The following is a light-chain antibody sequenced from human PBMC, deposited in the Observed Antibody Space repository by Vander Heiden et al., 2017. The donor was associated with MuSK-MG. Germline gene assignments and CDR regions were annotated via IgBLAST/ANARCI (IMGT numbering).Light chain of an antibody. Sequence: DIQMTQSPSSLSASVGDRVTLTCQASHDISNYLNWYQQKPGKAPKLLIYDASKLETGVPSRFSGRGSGTDFTFTISSLQPEDIATYYCQQYDNPPFTFGHGTKVDIK. J-gene: IGKJ3*01. V-gene: IGKV1-33*01. CDR1: HDISNY. CDR3: QQYDNPPFT. CDR2: DAS.